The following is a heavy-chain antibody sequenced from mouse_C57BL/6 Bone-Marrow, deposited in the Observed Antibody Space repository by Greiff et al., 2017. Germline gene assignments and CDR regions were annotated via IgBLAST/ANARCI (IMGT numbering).Heavy chain of an antibody. Sequence: EVMLVESGGGLVQPGGSLKLSCAASGFTFSDYYMYWVRQTPEKRLEWVAYISNGGGSTYYPDNVKGRFTISRDNAKNTLYLQMSRLKSEDTAMYYCARHDDYDAWFAYWGQGTLVTVSA. J-gene: IGHJ3*01. CDR2: ISNGGGST. CDR3: ARHDDYDAWFAY. D-gene: IGHD2-4*01. V-gene: IGHV5-12*01. CDR1: GFTFSDYY.